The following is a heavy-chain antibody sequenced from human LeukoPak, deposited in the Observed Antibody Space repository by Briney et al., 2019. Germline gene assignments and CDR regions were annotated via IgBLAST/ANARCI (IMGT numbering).Heavy chain of an antibody. CDR2: ISYDGSNK. J-gene: IGHJ4*02. D-gene: IGHD2-2*01. Sequence: PGRSLRLSCAASGFTFSSYGMHWVRQAPGKGLEWVAVISYDGSNKYYADSVKGRFTISRDNSKNTLYLQMNSLRAEDTAVYYCAAGYCSSTSRRTTPKHYFDYWGQGTLVTVSS. V-gene: IGHV3-30*03. CDR3: AAGYCSSTSRRTTPKHYFDY. CDR1: GFTFSSYG.